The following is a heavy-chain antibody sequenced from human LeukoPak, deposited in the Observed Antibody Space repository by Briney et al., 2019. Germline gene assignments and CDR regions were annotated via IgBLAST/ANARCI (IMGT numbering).Heavy chain of an antibody. J-gene: IGHJ5*02. D-gene: IGHD6-19*01. Sequence: PSETLSLTCTVSGGSISSYYWSWIRQPPGKGLEWIGYIYYGGSTNYNPSLKSRVTISVDTSKNQFSLKLSSVTAADTAVYYCARDSSGWYHWFDPWGQGTLVTVSS. CDR3: ARDSSGWYHWFDP. V-gene: IGHV4-59*01. CDR1: GGSISSYY. CDR2: IYYGGST.